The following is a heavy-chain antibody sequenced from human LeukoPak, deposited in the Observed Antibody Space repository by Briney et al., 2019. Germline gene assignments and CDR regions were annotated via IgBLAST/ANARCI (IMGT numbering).Heavy chain of an antibody. Sequence: RAGGSLRLSCAASGFTFSSYGMHWVRQAPGKGLEWVAVIWYDGSNKYYADSVKGRFTISRDNSKNTLYLQMNSLRAEDTAVYYCARAPLPYSSSDLDYWGQGTLVTASS. V-gene: IGHV3-33*01. CDR3: ARAPLPYSSSDLDY. D-gene: IGHD6-6*01. J-gene: IGHJ4*02. CDR2: IWYDGSNK. CDR1: GFTFSSYG.